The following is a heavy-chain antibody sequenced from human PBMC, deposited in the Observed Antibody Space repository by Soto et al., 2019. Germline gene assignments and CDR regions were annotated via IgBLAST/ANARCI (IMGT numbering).Heavy chain of an antibody. CDR2: IRSKANSYAT. CDR3: TRPRSSSDY. V-gene: IGHV3-73*01. J-gene: IGHJ4*02. Sequence: EVQLVESGGGLVQPGGSLKLSCAASGFTFSGSAMHWVRQASGKGLEWVGRIRSKANSYATAYAASVKGRFTISRDDSKQTANLQMNSLKTEDTAVYCCTRPRSSSDYWGQGTLVTVSS. CDR1: GFTFSGSA. D-gene: IGHD6-13*01.